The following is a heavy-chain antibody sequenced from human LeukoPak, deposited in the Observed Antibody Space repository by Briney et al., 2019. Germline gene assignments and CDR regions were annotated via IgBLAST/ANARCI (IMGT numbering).Heavy chain of an antibody. CDR2: INPSGGST. V-gene: IGHV1-46*01. J-gene: IGHJ4*02. D-gene: IGHD6-13*01. Sequence: VSVKVSCKASGYTFTGYYMHWVRQAPGQGLEWMGIINPSGGSTSYAQKFQGRVTMTRDTSTSTVYMELSSLRSEDTAVYYCASSIRDSSSWYGGDSSGPGDYWGQGTLVTVSS. CDR3: ASSIRDSSSWYGGDSSGPGDY. CDR1: GYTFTGYY.